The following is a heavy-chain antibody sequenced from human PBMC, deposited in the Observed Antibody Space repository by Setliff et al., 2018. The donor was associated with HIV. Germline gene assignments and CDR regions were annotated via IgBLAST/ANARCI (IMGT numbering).Heavy chain of an antibody. CDR3: ARDNSYYYGSGSHYWYGMDV. Sequence: SETLSLTCTVSGGSISGHYWSWIRQTPGKGLEWIGYVYSNGNTDYNPSLKSRVTISVDTSKNQFSLKLSSVTAADTAVYYLARDNSYYYGSGSHYWYGMDVWGQGTTVTVSS. CDR1: GGSISGHY. D-gene: IGHD3-10*01. V-gene: IGHV4-4*08. J-gene: IGHJ6*01. CDR2: VYSNGNT.